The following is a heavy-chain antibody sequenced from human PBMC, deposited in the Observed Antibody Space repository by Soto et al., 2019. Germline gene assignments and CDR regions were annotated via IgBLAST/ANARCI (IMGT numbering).Heavy chain of an antibody. Sequence: EVQLVESGGGLVRPGGSLTLSCEASGSGINFSGNGMNWVRQAPGKGLEWLAYISFSTSSSTIYYADSVRGRFTISRDNAKSSLYLQMRSLRDEDTAVYYCARRLDITWGAMDVWGQGTTVTVAS. CDR1: GSGINFSGNG. CDR3: ARRLDITWGAMDV. J-gene: IGHJ6*02. CDR2: ISFSTSSSTI. V-gene: IGHV3-48*02. D-gene: IGHD2-2*03.